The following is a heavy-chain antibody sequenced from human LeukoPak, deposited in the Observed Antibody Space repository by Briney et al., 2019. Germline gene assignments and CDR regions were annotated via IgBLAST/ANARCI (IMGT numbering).Heavy chain of an antibody. Sequence: GGSLRLSCAASGFTFSRYAMSWVRQAPGKGLEWVSAMSSSGGSTYNADSVKGRFSISRDNSKNTLYLQMNSLRVEDTAVYYCAKDGSYDSSGYYDYWGQGTLVTVSS. CDR1: GFTFSRYA. V-gene: IGHV3-23*01. CDR3: AKDGSYDSSGYYDY. CDR2: MSSSGGST. D-gene: IGHD3-22*01. J-gene: IGHJ4*02.